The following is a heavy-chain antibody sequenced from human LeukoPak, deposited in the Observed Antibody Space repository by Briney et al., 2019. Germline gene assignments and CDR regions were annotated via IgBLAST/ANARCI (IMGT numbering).Heavy chain of an antibody. CDR1: EFTVNSNY. D-gene: IGHD2-2*01. CDR3: ARGGYSSSTSCSDV. Sequence: PGVSLRLSCAASEFTVNSNYMSCVRQAPGKGLECVSVIYSRGITYYADSVKGRFTISRDNSKNTLYLQMNSMRAEDTAVYYCARGGYSSSTSCSDVWGQGTLVTVSS. V-gene: IGHV3-53*01. J-gene: IGHJ4*02. CDR2: IYSRGIT.